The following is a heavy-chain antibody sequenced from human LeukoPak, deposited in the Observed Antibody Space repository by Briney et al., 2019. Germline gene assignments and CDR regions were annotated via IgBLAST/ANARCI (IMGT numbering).Heavy chain of an antibody. D-gene: IGHD6-13*01. CDR3: ARDRGSSWFSRYFDY. CDR2: INTDGTRT. CDR1: GFTFSSHW. Sequence: PGGSLRLSCAASGFTFSSHWLHWVRQAPGKGLVWVSRINTDGTRTNYADSVKGRFTISRDNAKNTVYLQMNSLRAEDTAVYHCARDRGSSWFSRYFDYWGQGTLVTVSS. V-gene: IGHV3-74*01. J-gene: IGHJ4*02.